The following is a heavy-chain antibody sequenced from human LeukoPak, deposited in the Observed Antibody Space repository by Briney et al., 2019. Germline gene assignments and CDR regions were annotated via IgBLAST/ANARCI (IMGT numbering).Heavy chain of an antibody. D-gene: IGHD4/OR15-4a*01. V-gene: IGHV3-53*01. J-gene: IGHJ4*02. Sequence: GRSLRLSCTVSGFTVSSNSMSWVRQAPGKGLEWVSFIYSDNTHYSDSVKGRFTISRDNSKNTLYLQMNSLRAEDTAVYYCARRAGAYSHPYDYWGQGTLVTVSS. CDR1: GFTVSSNS. CDR2: IYSDNT. CDR3: ARRAGAYSHPYDY.